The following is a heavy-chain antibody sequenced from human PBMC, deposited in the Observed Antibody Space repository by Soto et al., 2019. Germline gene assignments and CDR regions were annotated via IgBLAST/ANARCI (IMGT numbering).Heavy chain of an antibody. D-gene: IGHD6-13*01. CDR1: GFSLSSPAVG. Sequence: QITLRESGPTLVKPTQTLTLTCNFSGFSLSSPAVGVNWIRQPPGKAPEWLALIYWDDDKRYNPSLKSRLTITKDTSKNQVVLTMTNMDPVDTAKYYCAHGSGWLSDYWGQGTLVTVSS. V-gene: IGHV2-5*02. CDR3: AHGSGWLSDY. J-gene: IGHJ4*02. CDR2: IYWDDDK.